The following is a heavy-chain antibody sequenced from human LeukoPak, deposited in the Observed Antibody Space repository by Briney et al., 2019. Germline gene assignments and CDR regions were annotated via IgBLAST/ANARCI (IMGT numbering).Heavy chain of an antibody. Sequence: PGGSLRLSCAASGFTFSSYTMSWVRQAPGKGLEWVSSISGSSGNTYYADSVKGRFTISRDNSKNTLYLQTNSLRAEDTAVYYCAKDPVTSPIGAFDIWGQGTMVTVSS. CDR2: ISGSSGNT. J-gene: IGHJ3*02. V-gene: IGHV3-23*01. CDR1: GFTFSSYT. D-gene: IGHD5-18*01. CDR3: AKDPVTSPIGAFDI.